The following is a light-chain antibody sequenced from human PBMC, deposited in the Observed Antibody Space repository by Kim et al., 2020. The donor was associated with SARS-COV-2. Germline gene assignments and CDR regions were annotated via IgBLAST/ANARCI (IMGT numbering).Light chain of an antibody. Sequence: KQVTISCPRTSGSIGSKYVHWYQQRPGSAPTTVVYEDNQRPSGVPDRFSGSIDTSSNSASLTISGLKTEDEADYFCQSSDSSNHVVFGGGTQLTVL. V-gene: IGLV6-57*03. CDR1: SGSIGSKY. CDR3: QSSDSSNHVV. CDR2: EDN. J-gene: IGLJ2*01.